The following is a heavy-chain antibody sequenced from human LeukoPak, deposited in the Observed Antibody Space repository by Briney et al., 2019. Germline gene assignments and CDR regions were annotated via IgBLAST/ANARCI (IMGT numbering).Heavy chain of an antibody. CDR3: AKGGFGVVIGMIDY. Sequence: GSLRLSCAASGFTLSSYALSLVRQAPGKGLEGVSAISGSGRSTYYADSVKGRFTISRDNSKNTLYLQMNSLRAEDTAVYYCAKGGFGVVIGMIDYWGQGTLVTVSS. V-gene: IGHV3-23*01. CDR2: ISGSGRST. D-gene: IGHD3-3*01. CDR1: GFTLSSYA. J-gene: IGHJ4*02.